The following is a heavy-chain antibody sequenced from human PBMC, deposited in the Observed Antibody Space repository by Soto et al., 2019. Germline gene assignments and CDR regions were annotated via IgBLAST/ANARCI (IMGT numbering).Heavy chain of an antibody. Sequence: SETLSLTCTVSADSRTISNSYWGWLRQPPGKGLQWIGSSSYNGGTFYNPSLKGRVAISVDTSKKQSSLQVTPVTAADTAVYYCARHRIEVVWRGFDFWGQGSPVTVSS. CDR2: SSYNGGT. V-gene: IGHV4-39*01. D-gene: IGHD1-1*01. CDR1: ADSRTISNSY. CDR3: ARHRIEVVWRGFDF. J-gene: IGHJ4*02.